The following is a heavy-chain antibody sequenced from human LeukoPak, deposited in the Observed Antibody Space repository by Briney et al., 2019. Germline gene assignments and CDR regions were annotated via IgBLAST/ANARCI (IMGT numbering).Heavy chain of an antibody. CDR1: GFTFNNHG. V-gene: IGHV3-33*01. D-gene: IGHD3-10*01. J-gene: IGHJ5*02. CDR2: IWYDGSTK. Sequence: GGSLRLSCGASGFTFNNHGIHWVRQAPGKEMEWVAVIWYDGSTKYYGDSVRGRFTISRDNSKNTVYLQMSGLRAEDTAVYYCVRDYRTGSYYPETWGQGTLVTVSS. CDR3: VRDYRTGSYYPET.